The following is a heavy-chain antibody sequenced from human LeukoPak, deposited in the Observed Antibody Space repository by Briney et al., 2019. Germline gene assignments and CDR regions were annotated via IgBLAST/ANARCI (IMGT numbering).Heavy chain of an antibody. CDR2: IYHSGST. V-gene: IGHV4-38-2*02. J-gene: IGHJ4*02. Sequence: SETLSLTCTVSGYSISSGYYWGWIRQPPGKGLEWIGSIYHSGSTYYNPSLKSRVTISVDTSKNQFSLKLSSVTAADTAVYYCASVYYYDSSGYYYLDYWGQGTLVTVSS. CDR3: ASVYYYDSSGYYYLDY. CDR1: GYSISSGYY. D-gene: IGHD3-22*01.